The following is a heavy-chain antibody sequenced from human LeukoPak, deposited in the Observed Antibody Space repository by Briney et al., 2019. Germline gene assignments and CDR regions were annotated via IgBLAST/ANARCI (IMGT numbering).Heavy chain of an antibody. D-gene: IGHD4-17*01. Sequence: ASVKVSCKASGYTFTSYGISWLRQAPGQGLEWMGWISAYNGNTNYAQKLQGRVTMTTDTSTSTAYMELRSLRSDDTAVYYCAREWRDDYGDYVLAFDIWGQGTMLTVSS. V-gene: IGHV1-18*01. CDR3: AREWRDDYGDYVLAFDI. CDR1: GYTFTSYG. CDR2: ISAYNGNT. J-gene: IGHJ3*02.